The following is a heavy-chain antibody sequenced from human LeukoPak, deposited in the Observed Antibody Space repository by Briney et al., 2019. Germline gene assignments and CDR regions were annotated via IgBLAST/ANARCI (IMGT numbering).Heavy chain of an antibody. V-gene: IGHV4-30-4*01. Sequence: SETLSLTCTVSGGSTSSGDYYWTWIRQPPGKGLEWVGYIYYSGGTYYNPSLTSRLTISLDTSKNQFSLQLGSVTAADTAVYYCARALRFDSSGFDYRGQGTLVTVSS. CDR2: IYYSGGT. D-gene: IGHD3-22*01. CDR3: ARALRFDSSGFDY. CDR1: GGSTSSGDYY. J-gene: IGHJ4*02.